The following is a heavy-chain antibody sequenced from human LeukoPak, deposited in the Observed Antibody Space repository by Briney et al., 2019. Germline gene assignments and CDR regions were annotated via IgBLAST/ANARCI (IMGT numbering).Heavy chain of an antibody. CDR2: IYTSGST. V-gene: IGHV4-4*07. Sequence: SETLSLSCTVSGGSISSYYWSWIRQPAGKGLEWIGRIYTSGSTNYNPSLKSRVTMSVDTSKNQFSLKLSSVTAADTAVYYCAKDLGWELPAEAYWGQGILVSVSS. J-gene: IGHJ4*02. CDR1: GGSISSYY. CDR3: AKDLGWELPAEAY. D-gene: IGHD1-26*01.